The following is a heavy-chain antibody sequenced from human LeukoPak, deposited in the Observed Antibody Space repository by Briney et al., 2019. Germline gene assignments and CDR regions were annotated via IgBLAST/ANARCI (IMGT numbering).Heavy chain of an antibody. CDR1: GGTFSSYA. Sequence: GASVKVSCKASGGTFSSYAISWVRQAPGQGLEWMGRIIPILGIANYAQKFQGGVTITADKSTSTAYMELSSLRSEDTAVYYCARDISTRVSLYGSDYWGQGTLVTVSS. CDR2: IIPILGIA. V-gene: IGHV1-69*04. D-gene: IGHD3-10*01. CDR3: ARDISTRVSLYGSDY. J-gene: IGHJ4*02.